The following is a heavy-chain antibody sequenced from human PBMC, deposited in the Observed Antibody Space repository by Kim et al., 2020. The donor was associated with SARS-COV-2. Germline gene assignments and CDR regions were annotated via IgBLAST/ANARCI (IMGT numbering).Heavy chain of an antibody. J-gene: IGHJ6*02. CDR3: ARVGAVSPINYYYYGMDV. Sequence: SETLSLTCTVSGDSISSYYWSWIRQPPGKGLEWIGYVYYSGSTEYNPSLKSRVTISLDSSNSQFSLRLRSVTAADTATYYCARVGAVSPINYYYYGMDVWGQGTTVTVSS. CDR1: GDSISSYY. CDR2: VYYSGST. V-gene: IGHV4-59*01. D-gene: IGHD2-21*02.